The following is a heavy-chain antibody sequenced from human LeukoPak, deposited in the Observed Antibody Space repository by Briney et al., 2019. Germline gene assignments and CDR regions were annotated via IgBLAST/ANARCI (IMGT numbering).Heavy chain of an antibody. Sequence: GGSLRLSCAASGFNFSRYDIHWVRQAPGKGLEWVAFIRHDGSNKNYADSVKGRFTISRDNFMSTVYLQMNSLRAEDTAVYYCAKDRQTITIFGVVNTPRANFDYWGQGTLVTVSS. J-gene: IGHJ4*02. CDR1: GFNFSRYD. CDR3: AKDRQTITIFGVVNTPRANFDY. CDR2: IRHDGSNK. V-gene: IGHV3-30*02. D-gene: IGHD3-3*01.